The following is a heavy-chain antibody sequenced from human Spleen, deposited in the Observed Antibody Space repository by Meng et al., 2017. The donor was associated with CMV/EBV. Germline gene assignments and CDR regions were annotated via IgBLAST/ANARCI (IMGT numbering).Heavy chain of an antibody. CDR2: IYYNGNT. CDR1: GGSISTYY. V-gene: IGHV4-59*01. CDR3: ARETLISGTYYVHY. D-gene: IGHD1-26*01. Sequence: SETLSLTCTVSGGSISTYYWSWIRQPPGKGLEWIGYIYYNGNTNHNPSLKSRVTISVDTSKNQFSLKLSSVTAADTAVYYCARETLISGTYYVHYWGQGTLVTVSS. J-gene: IGHJ4*02.